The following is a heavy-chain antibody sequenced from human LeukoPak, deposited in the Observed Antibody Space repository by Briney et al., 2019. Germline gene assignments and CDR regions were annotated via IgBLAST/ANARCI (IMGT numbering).Heavy chain of an antibody. V-gene: IGHV3-23*01. Sequence: SGGSLRLSCAASGFTFSSYGMSWVRQAPGKGLEWVSAISGSGGSTYYADSVKGRFTISRDNSKNTLYLQMNSLRAEDTAVYYCASQSYARFDPWGQGTLVTVSS. CDR2: ISGSGGST. CDR3: ASQSYARFDP. D-gene: IGHD3-16*01. CDR1: GFTFSSYG. J-gene: IGHJ5*02.